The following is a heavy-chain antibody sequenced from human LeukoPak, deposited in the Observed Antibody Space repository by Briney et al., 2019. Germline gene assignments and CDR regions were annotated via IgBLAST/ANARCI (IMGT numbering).Heavy chain of an antibody. V-gene: IGHV1-2*04. CDR1: GYTFTGYY. CDR2: IHPISGGT. Sequence: ASVEVSCKASGYTFTGYYMHWVRQVPGQGPEWMGWIHPISGGTNYAQKFQGWVTLTRDTSISTAYMDLSRLTSDDTAVYYCARGLINGHDFDYWGQGTLVTVSS. J-gene: IGHJ4*02. CDR3: ARGLINGHDFDY. D-gene: IGHD1-20*01.